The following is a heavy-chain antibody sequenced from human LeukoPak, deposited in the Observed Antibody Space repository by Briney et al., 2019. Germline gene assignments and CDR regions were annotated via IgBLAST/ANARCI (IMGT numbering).Heavy chain of an antibody. V-gene: IGHV1-69*01. Sequence: SAKVSCKASGGTFSSYAISWVRQAPGQGLEWMGGIIPIFGTANYAQKFQGRVTITADESTSTAYMELSSLRSEDTAVYYCARMIVATTRPYFDYWGQGTLVTVSS. CDR2: IIPIFGTA. D-gene: IGHD5-12*01. CDR3: ARMIVATTRPYFDY. J-gene: IGHJ4*02. CDR1: GGTFSSYA.